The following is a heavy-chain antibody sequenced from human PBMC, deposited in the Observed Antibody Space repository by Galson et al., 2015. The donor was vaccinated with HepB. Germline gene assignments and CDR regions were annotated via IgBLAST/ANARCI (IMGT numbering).Heavy chain of an antibody. J-gene: IGHJ4*02. CDR3: AREPPLIGTWSFDY. V-gene: IGHV3-30*03. Sequence: SLRLSCAASGFTFSDYGMHWVRQAPGKGLEWVAVISYEGSKKYYADSVKGRFTISRDNSKNTLYLQMNSLKAEDTAVYHCAREPPLIGTWSFDYWGQGTRVTVSS. CDR1: GFTFSDYG. D-gene: IGHD2-8*01. CDR2: ISYEGSKK.